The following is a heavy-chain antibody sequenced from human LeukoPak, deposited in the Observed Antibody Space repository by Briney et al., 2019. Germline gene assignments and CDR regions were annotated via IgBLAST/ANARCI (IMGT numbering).Heavy chain of an antibody. D-gene: IGHD1-26*01. V-gene: IGHV4-59*01. CDR1: GGSISSYY. J-gene: IGHJ3*02. CDR3: AGGSYYINAFDI. CDR2: IYYSGST. Sequence: SETLSLTCTVSGGSISSYYWSWIRQPPGKGLEWIGYIYYSGSTNYDPSLKSRVTISVDTSKNQFSLKLSSVTAADTAVYYCAGGSYYINAFDIWGQGTMVTVSS.